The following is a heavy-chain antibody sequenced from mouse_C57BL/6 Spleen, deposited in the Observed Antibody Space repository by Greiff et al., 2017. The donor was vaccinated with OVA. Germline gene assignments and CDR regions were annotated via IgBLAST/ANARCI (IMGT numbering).Heavy chain of an antibody. CDR1: GFTFSSYT. V-gene: IGHV5-9*01. CDR2: ISGGGGNT. J-gene: IGHJ3*01. Sequence: EVMLVESGGGLVKPGGSLKLSCAASGFTFSSYTMSWVRQTPEKRLEWVATISGGGGNTYYPDSVKGRFTISRDNAKNTLYLQMSSLRSEDTALYYCARLLNWDAFAYWGQGTLVTVSA. D-gene: IGHD4-1*01. CDR3: ARLLNWDAFAY.